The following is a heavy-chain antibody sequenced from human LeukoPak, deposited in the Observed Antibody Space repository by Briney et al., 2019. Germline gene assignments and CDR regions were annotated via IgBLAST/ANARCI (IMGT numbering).Heavy chain of an antibody. CDR1: GFPFSIAW. V-gene: IGHV3-23*01. Sequence: GGSLRLSCAVFGSGFPFSIAWMSWVRQAPGKGLEWVSAISGSGGSAYYADSVKGRFTISRDNSKNTLYLQMNSLRAEDTAVYYCAKFPRYWGQGTLVTVSS. CDR2: ISGSGGSA. CDR3: AKFPRY. J-gene: IGHJ4*02.